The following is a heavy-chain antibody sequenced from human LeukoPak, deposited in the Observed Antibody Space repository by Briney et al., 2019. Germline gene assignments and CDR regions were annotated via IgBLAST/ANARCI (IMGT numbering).Heavy chain of an antibody. CDR1: GFTFSSYA. V-gene: IGHV3-30-3*01. CDR3: ARDGVRFLEWLLYYMDV. J-gene: IGHJ6*03. D-gene: IGHD3-3*01. Sequence: GGSLRLSCAASGFTFSSYAMHWVRQAPGKGLEWVAVISYDGSNKYYADSVKGRFTTSRDNSKNTLYLQMNSLRAEDTAVYYCARDGVRFLEWLLYYMDVWGKGTTVTVSS. CDR2: ISYDGSNK.